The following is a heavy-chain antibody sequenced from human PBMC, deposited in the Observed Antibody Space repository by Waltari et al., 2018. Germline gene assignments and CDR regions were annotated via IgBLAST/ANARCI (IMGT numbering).Heavy chain of an antibody. J-gene: IGHJ3*02. CDR3: AGDTAMVDAFDI. Sequence: QVQLVQSGAEVKKPGASVKVSCKASGYTFTSYSMHWVRQAPGQGLEWMGIINPRGGSTSYAQKFQGRVTMTRDTSTSTAYMELSSLRSEDTAVYYCAGDTAMVDAFDIWGQGTMVTVSS. CDR2: INPRGGST. V-gene: IGHV1-46*03. D-gene: IGHD5-18*01. CDR1: GYTFTSYS.